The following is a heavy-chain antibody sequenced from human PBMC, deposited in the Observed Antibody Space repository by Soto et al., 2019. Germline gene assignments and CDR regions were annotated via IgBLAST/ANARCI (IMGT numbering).Heavy chain of an antibody. Sequence: QLQVQESGPGQVKPSQTLSLTCTVSGGSITSHHYYWGWIRQPPGKGLEWIGSIYSGGNTYYNPSLRSRLTIFVDTAKNLISLNLSSVTAADSAIYYCGSGPSTTWIDNWGLATQVSVSS. J-gene: IGHJ4*02. CDR2: IYSGGNT. CDR1: GGSITSHHYY. CDR3: GSGPSTTWIDN. V-gene: IGHV4-39*01. D-gene: IGHD2-2*01.